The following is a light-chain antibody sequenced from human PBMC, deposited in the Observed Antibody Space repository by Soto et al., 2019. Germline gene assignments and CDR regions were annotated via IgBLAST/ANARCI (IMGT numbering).Light chain of an antibody. J-gene: IGLJ2*01. CDR1: SSDVGAYNY. CDR2: DVT. CDR3: CSYAGSNTLL. Sequence: QSVLTQPRSVSGSPGQSVTISCTGTSSDVGAYNYVSWYQQHPGKAPKVIIYDVTKRPSGVPDRFSGSKSDNTASLTISGLQAEDEADYYCCSYAGSNTLLFGGGTKLTVL. V-gene: IGLV2-11*01.